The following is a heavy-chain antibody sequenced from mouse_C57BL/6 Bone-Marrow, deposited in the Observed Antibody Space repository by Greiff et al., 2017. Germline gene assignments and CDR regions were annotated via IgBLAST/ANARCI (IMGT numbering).Heavy chain of an antibody. CDR3: ARGDNYGGYYFDY. V-gene: IGHV1-47*01. J-gene: IGHJ2*01. CDR1: GYTFTTSP. D-gene: IGHD2-12*01. Sequence: VQLVESGAELVKPGASVKMSCKASGYTFTTSPIEWMKQNHGKSLAWIGNFHPYNDDTKYNEKFKGKATLTVEKSSSTVYLELSRLTSDDSAVXDCARGDNYGGYYFDYWGQGTTLTVSS. CDR2: FHPYNDDT.